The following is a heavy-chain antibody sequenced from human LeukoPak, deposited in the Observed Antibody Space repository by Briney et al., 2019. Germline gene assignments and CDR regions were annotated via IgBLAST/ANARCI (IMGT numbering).Heavy chain of an antibody. D-gene: IGHD3-22*01. J-gene: IGHJ5*02. V-gene: IGHV3-74*01. CDR2: INSDGINT. Sequence: PGGSLRLSCAASGFTFSNYWMHWVRQAPGKGLVWVSRINSDGINTSYADSVKGRFTISRDNAKNTLNLQMNSLRAEDTAVYYCARDLGQYYDTSDNWFDPWGQGNPGHRLL. CDR3: ARDLGQYYDTSDNWFDP. CDR1: GFTFSNYW.